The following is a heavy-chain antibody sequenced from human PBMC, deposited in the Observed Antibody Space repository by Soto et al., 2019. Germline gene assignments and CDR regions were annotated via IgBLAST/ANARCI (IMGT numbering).Heavy chain of an antibody. D-gene: IGHD3-16*01. CDR2: VHSSGIT. J-gene: IGHJ5*02. CDR3: ARGLTMGQLPSHFDH. CDR1: GGSVSNDNFY. V-gene: IGHV4-61*01. Sequence: SETLSLTCTASGGSVSNDNFYWSWIRQPPGKGLEWIGYVHSSGITNYNPSLKRRVTISVDTSRNQFSLRLSSVTAADTAVYYCARGLTMGQLPSHFDHWGQGTLVTVSS.